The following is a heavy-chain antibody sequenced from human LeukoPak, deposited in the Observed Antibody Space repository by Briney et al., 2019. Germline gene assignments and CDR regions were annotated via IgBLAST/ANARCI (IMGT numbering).Heavy chain of an antibody. Sequence: GGSLRLSCTASGFTFRNYAMSWVRRAPGKGLEWVSAISGSGGATDYADSVKGRFTVSKDISKNTWYLQMNSLRAEDTAVYYCAKAVRELLFPDYFDYWGQGTLVTVSS. CDR2: ISGSGGAT. D-gene: IGHD1-26*01. CDR3: AKAVRELLFPDYFDY. CDR1: GFTFRNYA. V-gene: IGHV3-23*01. J-gene: IGHJ4*02.